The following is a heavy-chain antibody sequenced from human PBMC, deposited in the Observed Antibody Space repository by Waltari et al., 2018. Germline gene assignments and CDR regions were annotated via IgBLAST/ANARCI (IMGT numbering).Heavy chain of an antibody. V-gene: IGHV3-15*01. CDR2: IKREVDGGTA. CDR1: GYPFHDAC. J-gene: IGHJ4*02. D-gene: IGHD4-17*01. CDR3: VRESYGNDI. Sequence: QLVQSGGGLVRPGESLRLTCVGSGYPFHDACMSWVRQAPAKGLEWVGRIKREVDGGTAEYIESVKDRFTISRDDSKNTLYLQMNSLKSEDSAVYFCVRESYGNDIWGQGTLVTVSS.